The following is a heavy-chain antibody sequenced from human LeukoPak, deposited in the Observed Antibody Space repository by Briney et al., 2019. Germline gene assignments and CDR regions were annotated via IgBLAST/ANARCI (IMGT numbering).Heavy chain of an antibody. CDR3: ARAPIFQSPGGWYFDL. V-gene: IGHV3-30*03. CDR2: ISYDGSNK. CDR1: GFTFSSYG. Sequence: PGRSLRLSCAASGFTFSSYGMHWVRQAPGKGLEWVAVISYDGSNKYYADSVKGRFTISRDNSKNTLYVQVNNLRSEDTAVYFCARAPIFQSPGGWYFDLWGRGTLVTVSS. D-gene: IGHD3-9*01. J-gene: IGHJ2*01.